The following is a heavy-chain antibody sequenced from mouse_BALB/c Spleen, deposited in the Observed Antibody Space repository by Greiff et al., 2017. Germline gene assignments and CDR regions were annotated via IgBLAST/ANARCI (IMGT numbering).Heavy chain of an antibody. CDR1: GFTFSSFG. V-gene: IGHV5-17*02. Sequence: EVQVVESGGDLVKPGGSRKLSCAASGFTFSSFGMHWVRQAPEKGLEWVAYISSGSSTIYYADTVKGRFTISRDNPKNTLFLQMTSLRSEDTAMYYCARSDDYLDYWGQGTTLTVSS. J-gene: IGHJ2*01. D-gene: IGHD2-3*01. CDR2: ISSGSSTI. CDR3: ARSDDYLDY.